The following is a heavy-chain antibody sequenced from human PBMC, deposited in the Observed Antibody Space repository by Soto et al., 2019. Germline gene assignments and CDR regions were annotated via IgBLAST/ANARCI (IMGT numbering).Heavy chain of an antibody. D-gene: IGHD5-18*01. CDR2: IGFAADT. J-gene: IGHJ6*02. CDR3: VRSPRGGYGKLYGMDV. CDR1: GFTFSHYD. Sequence: ESGGGLVQPGGSLRLSCAASGFTFSHYDMHWVRQTAGEGLEWVAVIGFAADTYYPDSVKGRFTISRENAENSLYLQMTSLRAGDTAVYYCVRSPRGGYGKLYGMDVWGQGTTVTVSS. V-gene: IGHV3-13*04.